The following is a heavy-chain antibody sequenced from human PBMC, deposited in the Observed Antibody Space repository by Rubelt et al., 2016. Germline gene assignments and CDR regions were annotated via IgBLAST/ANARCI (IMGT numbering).Heavy chain of an antibody. CDR1: GFTFSSYG. CDR3: AKDKAAAGYYYYGMDV. Sequence: QVQLVESGGGVVQPGRSLRLSCAASGFTFSSYGMHWVRQAPGKGLEWVAVISYDGSNKYYADSVKGRFTISRDNSKNSLYLQMNSLRTEDTGLYYCAKDKAAAGYYYYGMDVWGQGTTVTVSS. V-gene: IGHV3-30*18. CDR2: ISYDGSNK. D-gene: IGHD6-13*01. J-gene: IGHJ6*02.